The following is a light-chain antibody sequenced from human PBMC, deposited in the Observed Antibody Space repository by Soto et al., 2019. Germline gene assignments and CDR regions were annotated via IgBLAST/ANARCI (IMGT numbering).Light chain of an antibody. V-gene: IGLV2-14*01. CDR2: DVG. J-gene: IGLJ1*01. CDR3: SSYTSINTYV. Sequence: QSALTQPASVSGSPGQSIAISCTGTSSDVGGYNHVSWYQQHPGKAPKLMIYDVGNRPSGVSNRFSGSKSGNTASLTISGLQAEDEAEYYCSSYTSINTYVFGTGTKVTVL. CDR1: SSDVGGYNH.